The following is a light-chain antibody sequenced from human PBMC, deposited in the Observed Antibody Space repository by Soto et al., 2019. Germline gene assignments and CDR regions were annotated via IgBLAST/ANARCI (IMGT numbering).Light chain of an antibody. CDR1: QSVRNW. J-gene: IGKJ1*01. Sequence: DIQMTQSPSTLFASVGDRVSITCRSSQSVRNWLAWYQQKPGRAPQLLIYDSSNLEPGVPSRFRGSGSGTEFTLTINGLQPDDFATYYCQQYDGYSPQTFGQGTKVDI. V-gene: IGKV1-5*01. CDR2: DSS. CDR3: QQYDGYSPQT.